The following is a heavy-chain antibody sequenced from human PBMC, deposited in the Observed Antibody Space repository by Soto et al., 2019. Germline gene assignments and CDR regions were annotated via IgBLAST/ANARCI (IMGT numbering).Heavy chain of an antibody. CDR1: GYTLTELS. J-gene: IGHJ4*02. CDR3: ATTLGATRGYYFDY. D-gene: IGHD1-26*01. V-gene: IGHV1-24*01. CDR2: FDPEDGET. Sequence: VASVKVSCKVSGYTLTELSMHWVRQAPGKGLEWMGGFDPEDGETIYAQKFQGRVTMTEDTSTDTAYMELSSLRSEDTAVYYCATTLGATRGYYFDYWGQGTLVTVSS.